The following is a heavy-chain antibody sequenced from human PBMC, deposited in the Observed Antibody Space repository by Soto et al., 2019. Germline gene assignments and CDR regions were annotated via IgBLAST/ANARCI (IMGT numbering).Heavy chain of an antibody. CDR2: INPNSGGT. V-gene: IGHV1-2*04. D-gene: IGHD3-22*01. CDR1: GYTFTVYY. Sequence: ASVKVSCKASGYTFTVYYMHWVRQAPGQGLEWMGWINPNSGGTNYAQKFQGWVTMTRDTSISTAYMELSRLRSDDTAVYYCATSLHYYDSSGYPHDAFDIWGQGTMVTVSS. J-gene: IGHJ3*02. CDR3: ATSLHYYDSSGYPHDAFDI.